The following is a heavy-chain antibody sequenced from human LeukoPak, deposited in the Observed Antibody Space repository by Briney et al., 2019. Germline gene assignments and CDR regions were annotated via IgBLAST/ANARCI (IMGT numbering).Heavy chain of an antibody. V-gene: IGHV3-7*05. J-gene: IGHJ4*02. CDR3: ARDSGYNAFDY. D-gene: IGHD5-12*01. CDR1: GFXFSNSW. Sequence: GGSLRLSCADSGFXFSNSWMAWVRQAPGRGLEWLANINQDGSAKTCVDSVKGRFTFSRDNAKNSLYLQMNSLRAEDTAMYYCARDSGYNAFDYWGQGTLVTVSS. CDR2: INQDGSAK.